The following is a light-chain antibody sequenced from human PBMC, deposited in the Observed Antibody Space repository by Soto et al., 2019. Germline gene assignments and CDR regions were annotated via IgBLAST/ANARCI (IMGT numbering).Light chain of an antibody. Sequence: AIEMTQYPSSLSASVGGRVTITCRASQAIRNDLGWYQQKPGKAPNLLIYAASSFQTGVPSRFSGSGSGTDFTLTISSLQPEDSATYYCLQDYSYPYTFGQGTNLEI. V-gene: IGKV1-6*02. CDR1: QAIRND. CDR3: LQDYSYPYT. CDR2: AAS. J-gene: IGKJ2*01.